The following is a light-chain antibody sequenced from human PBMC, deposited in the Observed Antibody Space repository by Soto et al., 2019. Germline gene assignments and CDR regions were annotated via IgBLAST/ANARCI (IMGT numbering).Light chain of an antibody. CDR3: QQYYSYPYT. CDR1: QGISSY. V-gene: IGKV1-8*01. Sequence: IRMTQSPSSFSASTGDRVTITCRASQGISSYLAWYQQKPGKAPKLLIYAASTLQSGVPSRFSGSGSGTDFTLTIICLQSEDFATYYCQQYYSYPYTFGQGTKLEIK. CDR2: AAS. J-gene: IGKJ2*01.